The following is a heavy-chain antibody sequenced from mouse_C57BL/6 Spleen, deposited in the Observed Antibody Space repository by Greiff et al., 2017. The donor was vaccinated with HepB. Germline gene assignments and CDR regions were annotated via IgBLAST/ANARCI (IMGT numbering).Heavy chain of an antibody. V-gene: IGHV1-18*01. J-gene: IGHJ2*01. Sequence: VQLQQSGPELVKPGASVKIPCTASGYTFTDYNMDWVKQSHGKSLEWIGDINPNNGGTIYNQKFKGKATLTVDKSSSTAYMELRSLTSEDTAVYYCARRAGYGYFDYWGQGTTLTVSS. CDR1: GYTFTDYN. CDR2: INPNNGGT. D-gene: IGHD2-2*01. CDR3: ARRAGYGYFDY.